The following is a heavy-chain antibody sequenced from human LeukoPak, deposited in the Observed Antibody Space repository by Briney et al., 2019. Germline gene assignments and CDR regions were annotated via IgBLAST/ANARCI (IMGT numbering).Heavy chain of an antibody. Sequence: PSDTLSLTCAVFGGSFSDYSWTWIRQTPGKGLEWLGEINHRGGTNYNPPLKSRLTISVDTPKNQFSLNLTSVTAADTAVYYCASGVGEFFPDDFHIWGQGTMVGVFS. D-gene: IGHD3-10*01. CDR3: ASGVGEFFPDDFHI. V-gene: IGHV4-34*01. CDR1: GGSFSDYS. J-gene: IGHJ3*02. CDR2: INHRGGT.